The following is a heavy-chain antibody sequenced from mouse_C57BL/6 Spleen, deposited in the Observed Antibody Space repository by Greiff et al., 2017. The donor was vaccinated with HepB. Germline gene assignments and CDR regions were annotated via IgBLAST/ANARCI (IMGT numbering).Heavy chain of an antibody. D-gene: IGHD1-1*01. V-gene: IGHV5-17*01. CDR2: ISSGSSTI. J-gene: IGHJ3*01. CDR1: GFTFSDYG. CDR3: ARPDYYGSSSWFAY. Sequence: EVQLVESGGGLVKPGGSLKLSCAASGFTFSDYGMHWVRQAPEKGLEWVAYISSGSSTIYYADTVKGRFTISRDNAKNTLFLQMTSLSSEDTAMYYCARPDYYGSSSWFAYWGQGTLVTVSA.